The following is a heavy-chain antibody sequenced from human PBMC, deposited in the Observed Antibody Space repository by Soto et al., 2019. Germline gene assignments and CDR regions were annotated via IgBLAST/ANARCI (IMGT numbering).Heavy chain of an antibody. J-gene: IGHJ6*02. V-gene: IGHV1-69*06. CDR1: GGTVSSYA. CDR3: ANQYFPYGSLYYYYGMDF. Sequence: VQLVQSGVEVKKPGSSVKVSCKASGGTVSSYAISWVRQAPGQGLEWMGGIIPIFGTANYAQKFQGRVTITAAKSTSTAYMELSSLRSEDTAVYYCANQYFPYGSLYYYYGMDFWGQGTTVTVSS. D-gene: IGHD6-6*01. CDR2: IIPIFGTA.